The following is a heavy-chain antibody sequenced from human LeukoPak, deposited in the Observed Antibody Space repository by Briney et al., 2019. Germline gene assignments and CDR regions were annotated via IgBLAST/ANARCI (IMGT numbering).Heavy chain of an antibody. CDR2: IYYTATT. V-gene: IGHV4-39*01. CDR3: ARHQGISSGWFDY. D-gene: IGHD6-19*01. Sequence: SETLSLTCTVSGGSIATSSYYWAWVRQPPGKELEWIGSIYYTATTYYNPSLKSRITTSVDTSKNQVSLNLSPVTAADTAVYYCARHQGISSGWFDYRGLGTLVTVSS. CDR1: GGSIATSSYY. J-gene: IGHJ4*02.